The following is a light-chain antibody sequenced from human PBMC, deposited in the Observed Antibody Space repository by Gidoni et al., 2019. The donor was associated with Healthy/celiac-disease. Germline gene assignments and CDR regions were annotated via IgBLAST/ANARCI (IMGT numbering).Light chain of an antibody. Sequence: EIQMTHSPSSLSASVGDRVTITCQASQDISNYLNWYQQKPGKAPKLLIYDASNLETGVPSRFSGSGSGTDFTFTISSLQPEDIATYYCQQYDNLPWTFGQGTKVEIK. CDR2: DAS. J-gene: IGKJ1*01. CDR1: QDISNY. V-gene: IGKV1-33*01. CDR3: QQYDNLPWT.